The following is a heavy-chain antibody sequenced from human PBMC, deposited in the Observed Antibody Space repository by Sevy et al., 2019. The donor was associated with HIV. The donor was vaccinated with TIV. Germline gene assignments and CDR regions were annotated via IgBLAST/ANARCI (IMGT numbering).Heavy chain of an antibody. CDR1: GFTFSRYG. Sequence: GGSLRLSCAASGFTFSRYGMHWVRQAPGKGLEWVAVVSYDGSHKYYGDSVKGRFTISRDNSKNTVSLQMNSLRAEDTAVYYCAKGSRATGSAFDVWGQGTIVTVSS. CDR3: AKGSRATGSAFDV. J-gene: IGHJ3*01. CDR2: VSYDGSHK. V-gene: IGHV3-30*18. D-gene: IGHD2-15*01.